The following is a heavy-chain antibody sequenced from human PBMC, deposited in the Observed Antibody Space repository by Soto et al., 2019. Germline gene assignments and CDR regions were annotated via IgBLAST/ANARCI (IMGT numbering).Heavy chain of an antibody. CDR2: ISSSSSYT. CDR1: GFTFSDYY. V-gene: IGHV3-11*06. J-gene: IGHJ4*02. D-gene: IGHD3-22*01. Sequence: LRLSCAASGFTFSDYYMSRIRQAPGKGLEWVSYISSSSSYTNYADSVKGRFTISRDNAKNSLYLQMNSLRAEDTAVYYCARGYYDSSGYTGFDYWGQGTLVTVSS. CDR3: ARGYYDSSGYTGFDY.